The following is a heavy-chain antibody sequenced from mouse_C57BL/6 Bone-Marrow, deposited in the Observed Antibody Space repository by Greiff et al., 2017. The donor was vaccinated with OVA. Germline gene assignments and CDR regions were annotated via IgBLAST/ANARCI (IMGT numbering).Heavy chain of an antibody. CDR2: IDPSDSYT. V-gene: IGHV1-69*01. CDR1: GYTFTSYW. Sequence: VQLQQPGAELVMPGASVKLSCKASGYTFTSYWMRWVKQRPGQGLEWIGEIDPSDSYTNYIQKFKGKSTLTVDKSSSTAYMQLSSLTSEDSAVYYCARSRYDGYPFYWYFDVWGTGTTVTVSS. J-gene: IGHJ1*03. CDR3: ARSRYDGYPFYWYFDV. D-gene: IGHD2-3*01.